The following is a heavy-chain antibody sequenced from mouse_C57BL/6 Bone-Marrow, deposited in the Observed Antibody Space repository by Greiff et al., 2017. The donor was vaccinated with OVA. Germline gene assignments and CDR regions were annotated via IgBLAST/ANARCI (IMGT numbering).Heavy chain of an antibody. Sequence: QVQLQQSGPGLVQPSQSLSITCTVSGFSLTSYGVHWVRQSPGKGLEWLGVIWRGGSTDYNAAFMSRLSITKDNSKSHVFFKMNSLQADDTAIYYCAKNITGTDYYAMDYWGQGTSVTVSS. CDR1: GFSLTSYG. D-gene: IGHD4-1*01. V-gene: IGHV2-5*01. J-gene: IGHJ4*01. CDR3: AKNITGTDYYAMDY. CDR2: IWRGGST.